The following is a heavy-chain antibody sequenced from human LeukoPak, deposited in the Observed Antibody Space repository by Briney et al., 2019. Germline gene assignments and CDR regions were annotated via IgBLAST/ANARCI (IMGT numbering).Heavy chain of an antibody. J-gene: IGHJ5*02. CDR2: IYHSGST. D-gene: IGHD3-16*01. Sequence: SETLSLTCAVSGDSISCGGYSWSWIRQPPGKGLEWIGYIYHSGSTYYNPSLKSRVTISVDRSKNHFSLKLSSVTAADTAVYYCARGTGPTGGANWFDPWGQGTLVTVSS. CDR3: ARGTGPTGGANWFDP. V-gene: IGHV4-30-2*01. CDR1: GDSISCGGYS.